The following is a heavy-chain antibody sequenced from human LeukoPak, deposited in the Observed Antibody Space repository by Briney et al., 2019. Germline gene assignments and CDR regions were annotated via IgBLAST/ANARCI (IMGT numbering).Heavy chain of an antibody. CDR1: GSTFSRYS. J-gene: IGHJ6*03. CDR2: ISSSSST. D-gene: IGHD3-10*01. Sequence: GGSLRLSCAASGSTFSRYSMNWVRQAPGKGLEWVSYISSSSSTYYSDSVKGRLTMSRDNAKNSLYLQMSDLRAEDTAVYYCARAPRGVPSSTAWARDYFYYYYMDVWGKGTTVTVSS. V-gene: IGHV3-48*04. CDR3: ARAPRGVPSSTAWARDYFYYYYMDV.